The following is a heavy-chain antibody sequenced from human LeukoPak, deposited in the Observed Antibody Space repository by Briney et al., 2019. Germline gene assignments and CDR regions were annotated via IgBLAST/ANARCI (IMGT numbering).Heavy chain of an antibody. V-gene: IGHV3-21*01. CDR3: ARDLNYDILTGSLRAYFDS. CDR2: ISSSSTYI. CDR1: GFTFRSYS. D-gene: IGHD3-9*01. J-gene: IGHJ4*02. Sequence: GGSLRLSCVASGFTFRSYSMNWVRQAPGKGLEWVSSISSSSTYIYYADSVKGRFTISRDNANNSLYLQMNSVRADDTAVYYCARDLNYDILTGSLRAYFDSWGQGTLVTVSS.